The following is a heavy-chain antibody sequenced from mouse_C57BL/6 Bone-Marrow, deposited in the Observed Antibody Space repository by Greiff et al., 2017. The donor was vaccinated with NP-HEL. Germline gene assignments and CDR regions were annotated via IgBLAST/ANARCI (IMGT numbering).Heavy chain of an antibody. V-gene: IGHV1-81*01. CDR3: ARESLYYYGSSAWFAY. CDR2: IYPRSGNT. CDR1: GYTFTSYG. J-gene: IGHJ3*01. D-gene: IGHD1-1*01. Sequence: VQLQQSGAELARPGASVKLSCKASGYTFTSYGISWVKQRTGQGLEWIGEIYPRSGNTYYNEKFKGKATLTADESSSTAYMELRSLTSEDSAVYFCARESLYYYGSSAWFAYWGQGTLVTVSA.